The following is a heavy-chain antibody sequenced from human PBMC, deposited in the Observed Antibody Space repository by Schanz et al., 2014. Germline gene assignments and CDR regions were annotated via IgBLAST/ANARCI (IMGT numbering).Heavy chain of an antibody. CDR1: GFTFSSSS. CDR3: AKGRTSMVYDMDV. V-gene: IGHV3-21*04. Sequence: VQLVESGGGVVQPGGSLRLSCAASGFTFSSSSMNWVRQAPGKGLEWVSSIGSSSTYIFYSDSVKGRFTISRDNAKNSLYLQMNSLRVEDTALYYCAKGRTSMVYDMDVWGQGTTVTVSS. D-gene: IGHD5-18*01. CDR2: IGSSSTYI. J-gene: IGHJ6*02.